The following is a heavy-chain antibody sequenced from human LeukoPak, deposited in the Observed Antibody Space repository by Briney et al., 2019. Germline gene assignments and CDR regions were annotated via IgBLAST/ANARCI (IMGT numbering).Heavy chain of an antibody. D-gene: IGHD3-3*01. Sequence: PSETLSLTCAVSGGSISSSNWWSWVRQPPGKGLEWIGSIDYSGSPNYNPSLKSRVTTSVDTSRNQVSLRLSSVTAADTAVYYCARHVNDKVDSDAFDIWGQGTMVTVSS. J-gene: IGHJ3*02. V-gene: IGHV4-4*02. CDR3: ARHVNDKVDSDAFDI. CDR2: IDYSGSP. CDR1: GGSISSSNW.